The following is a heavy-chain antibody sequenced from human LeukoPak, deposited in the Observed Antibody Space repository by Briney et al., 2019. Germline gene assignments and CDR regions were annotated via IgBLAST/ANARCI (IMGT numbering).Heavy chain of an antibody. CDR2: INPIGGST. V-gene: IGHV1-46*03. Sequence: GASVKVFCKSSGYSFTNYYMHCVRQAPGQGLEWMGIINPIGGSTRYAQNLQGRVTVTRDTSTSTLYMELSSLRSEDTAVYYCARGITMVRGALTSNWFDPSNWFDPWGQGTLVTVSS. CDR3: ARGITMVRGALTSNWFDPSNWFDP. D-gene: IGHD3-10*01. CDR1: GYSFTNYY. J-gene: IGHJ5*02.